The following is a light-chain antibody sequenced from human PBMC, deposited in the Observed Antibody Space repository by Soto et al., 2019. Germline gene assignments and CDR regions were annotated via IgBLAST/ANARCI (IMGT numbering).Light chain of an antibody. CDR1: RSVSSN. CDR2: GAS. Sequence: EIVMTQSPATLSVSPGERATLSCRASRSVSSNLAWYQQKPGQAPRLLIYGASTRATGIPARFSGSGSGTEFTLTISSLRSEDSAIYYCQQYFEWPPMTFGQGTKVDIK. CDR3: QQYFEWPPMT. J-gene: IGKJ1*01. V-gene: IGKV3-15*01.